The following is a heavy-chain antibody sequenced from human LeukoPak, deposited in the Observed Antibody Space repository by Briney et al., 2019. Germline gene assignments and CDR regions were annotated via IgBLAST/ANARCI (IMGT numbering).Heavy chain of an antibody. CDR2: IYYRGST. Sequence: SETLSLTCTVSGGSISSYYWSWIRQPPGKGLEWVGYIYYRGSTNYNPSLKSRVTISVDTSKNQFSLKLSSVTAADTAIYYCARVKYCSGGSCYGTYYFDYWGQGTLVTVSS. J-gene: IGHJ4*02. CDR1: GGSISSYY. D-gene: IGHD2-15*01. CDR3: ARVKYCSGGSCYGTYYFDY. V-gene: IGHV4-59*01.